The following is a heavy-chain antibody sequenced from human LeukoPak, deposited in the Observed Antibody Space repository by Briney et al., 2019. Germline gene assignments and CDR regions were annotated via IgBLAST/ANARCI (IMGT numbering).Heavy chain of an antibody. V-gene: IGHV1-18*01. Sequence: ASVTVSCKASGYTFTNYGISWVRQAPGQGLEWMAWISGYNGNTNYAQKLQGRVTMTTDTSTSTAYMELRSLRSDDTAVYYCAREAVTIFGVVRTQTTKLPHRFDPWGQGTLVTVSS. CDR3: AREAVTIFGVVRTQTTKLPHRFDP. CDR2: ISGYNGNT. D-gene: IGHD3-3*01. CDR1: GYTFTNYG. J-gene: IGHJ5*02.